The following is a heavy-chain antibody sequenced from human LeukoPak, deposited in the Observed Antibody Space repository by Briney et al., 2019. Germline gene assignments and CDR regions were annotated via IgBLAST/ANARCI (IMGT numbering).Heavy chain of an antibody. CDR2: ISGSGGST. CDR1: GFPFSSYA. D-gene: IGHD6-19*01. V-gene: IGHV3-23*01. Sequence: AGGSLRLSCAAPGFPFSSYAMSGVRQAPGKGLEWVSAISGSGGSTYYADSVKGRFTISRDNSKNTLYLQMNSLRAEDTAVYYCAKTPYYSSGWYDYWGQGTLVTVSS. CDR3: AKTPYYSSGWYDY. J-gene: IGHJ4*02.